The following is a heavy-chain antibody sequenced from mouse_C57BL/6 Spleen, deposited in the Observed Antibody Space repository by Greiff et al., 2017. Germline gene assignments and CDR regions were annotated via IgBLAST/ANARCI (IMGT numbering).Heavy chain of an antibody. CDR3: AKVDGYYEDWYFDV. Sequence: EVKLMESGAELVKPGASVKLSCTASGFNIKDYYMHWVKQRTEQGLEWIGRIAPEAGETKYAPKFPGKATITADPSSNTAYLQLSSLTSEDTAVYYCAKVDGYYEDWYFDVGGTGTTVTVSS. D-gene: IGHD2-3*01. CDR2: IAPEAGET. J-gene: IGHJ1*03. CDR1: GFNIKDYY. V-gene: IGHV14-2*01.